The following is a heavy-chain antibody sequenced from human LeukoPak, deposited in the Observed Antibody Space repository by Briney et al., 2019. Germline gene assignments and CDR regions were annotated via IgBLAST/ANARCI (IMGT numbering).Heavy chain of an antibody. CDR3: ARDLSPSDYYGSGSYNYYYYGMDV. CDR1: GFTFSSYE. V-gene: IGHV3-48*03. CDR2: ISSSGSTI. D-gene: IGHD3-10*01. J-gene: IGHJ6*02. Sequence: QTGGSLRLSCAASGFTFSSYEVNWVRQAPGKGLEWVSYISSSGSTIYYADSVKGRFTISRDNAKNSLYLQMNSLRAGDTAVYYCARDLSPSDYYGSGSYNYYYYGMDVWGQGTTVTVSS.